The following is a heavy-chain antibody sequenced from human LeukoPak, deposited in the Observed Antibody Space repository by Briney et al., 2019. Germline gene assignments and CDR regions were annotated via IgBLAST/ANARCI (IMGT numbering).Heavy chain of an antibody. V-gene: IGHV1-69*01. CDR1: GGTFSSYA. CDR3: ARSSGFMYYDFWRFDY. D-gene: IGHD3-3*01. J-gene: IGHJ4*02. CDR2: IIPIFGTA. Sequence: SVKVSCKASGGTFSSYAISWVRQAPGQGLEWMGGIIPIFGTANYAQKFQGRVTITADESTSTAYMELSSLRSEDTAVYYCARSSGFMYYDFWRFDYWGQGTLVTVSS.